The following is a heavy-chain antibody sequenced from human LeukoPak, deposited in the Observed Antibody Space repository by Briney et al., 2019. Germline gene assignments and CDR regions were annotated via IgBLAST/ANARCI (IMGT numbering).Heavy chain of an antibody. V-gene: IGHV3-11*04. CDR2: ISSSGSTI. Sequence: GGSLRLSCAASGFTFSDYYMSWIRQAPGKGLEWVSYISSSGSTIYYADSVKGRFTISRDNAKNSLYLQMNSLRAEDTAVYYCARDHSYGSGSHRPLGWFDPWGQGTLVTVSS. CDR3: ARDHSYGSGSHRPLGWFDP. D-gene: IGHD3-10*01. CDR1: GFTFSDYY. J-gene: IGHJ5*02.